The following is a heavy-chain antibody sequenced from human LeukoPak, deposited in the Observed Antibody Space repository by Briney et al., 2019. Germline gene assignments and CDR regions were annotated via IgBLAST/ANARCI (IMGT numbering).Heavy chain of an antibody. CDR1: GYSISSGYY. V-gene: IGHV4-38-2*01. CDR3: ARASYDSSGYWGDEFDY. J-gene: IGHJ4*02. CDR2: IYHSGST. Sequence: PSETLTLTCAVSGYSISSGYYWGWIRQPPGKGLEWIGSIYHSGSTYYNPSLKSRVTISVDTSKNQFSLKLSSVTAADTAVYYCARASYDSSGYWGDEFDYWGQGTLVTVSS. D-gene: IGHD3-22*01.